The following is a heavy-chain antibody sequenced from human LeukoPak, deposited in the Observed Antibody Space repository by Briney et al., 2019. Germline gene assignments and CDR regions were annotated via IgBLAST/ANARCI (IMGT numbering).Heavy chain of an antibody. CDR2: IRYDGNKK. J-gene: IGHJ3*02. CDR1: GFTFSNYG. CDR3: AKVAEYGDNDAFGI. Sequence: GGSLRLSCAASGFTFSNYGMHWARQAAGKGLELVAFIRYDGNKKYYVDSGKGRFTVSRDNSKNTLYLQLNSLRAEDTAVYYCAKVAEYGDNDAFGIWGQGTMVTVSS. V-gene: IGHV3-30*02. D-gene: IGHD4-17*01.